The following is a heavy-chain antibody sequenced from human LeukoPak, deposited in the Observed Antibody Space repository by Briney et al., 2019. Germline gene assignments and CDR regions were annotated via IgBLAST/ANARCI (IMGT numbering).Heavy chain of an antibody. CDR1: GGSISSSSYY. V-gene: IGHV4-39*07. CDR3: AREERDGYKPDY. Sequence: SETLSLTCTVSGGSISSSSYYWGWIRQPPGKGLEWIGSIYYSGSTYYNPSLKSRVTISVDTSKNQFSLKLSSVTAADTAVYYCAREERDGYKPDYWGQGTLVTVSS. D-gene: IGHD5-24*01. CDR2: IYYSGST. J-gene: IGHJ4*02.